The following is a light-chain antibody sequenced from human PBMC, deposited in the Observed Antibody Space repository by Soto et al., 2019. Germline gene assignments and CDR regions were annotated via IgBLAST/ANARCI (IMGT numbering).Light chain of an antibody. V-gene: IGKV4-1*01. CDR3: QHYYAIPEA. CDR1: QSVLYSSNNKNY. J-gene: IGKJ1*01. Sequence: DIVMTQSPDSLAVSLGERATINCKSSQSVLYSSNNKNYLAWYQQKPGQPLKLLVYWASTRESGVPDRFSGSGSETDFTLTISSLQAEDVAVYYCQHYYAIPEAFGQGTKVEIK. CDR2: WAS.